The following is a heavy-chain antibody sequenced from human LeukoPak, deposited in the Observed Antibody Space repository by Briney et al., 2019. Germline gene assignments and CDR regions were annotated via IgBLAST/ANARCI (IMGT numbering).Heavy chain of an antibody. CDR3: ARDLSGVTGYTYGRGIDY. Sequence: GGSLRLSCAASGFTFSSYAMSWVRQAPGKGLEWVANIKKDGSGKYYVDSVKGRFTISRDNAKTSLYLQMNSLRAEDTAVYYCARDLSGVTGYTYGRGIDYWGQGTLVTVSS. CDR2: IKKDGSGK. V-gene: IGHV3-7*01. J-gene: IGHJ4*02. D-gene: IGHD5-18*01. CDR1: GFTFSSYA.